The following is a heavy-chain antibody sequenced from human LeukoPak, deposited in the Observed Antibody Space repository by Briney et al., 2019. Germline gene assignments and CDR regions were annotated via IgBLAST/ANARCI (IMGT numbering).Heavy chain of an antibody. V-gene: IGHV1-2*02. J-gene: IGHJ4*02. CDR1: GYTFTDYY. CDR3: ARCRNIEITTMSGGSDY. CDR2: LNPNSGDT. D-gene: IGHD5-24*01. Sequence: GASVKVSFKASGYTFTDYYMHWVRQATGQGLEWMGWLNPNSGDTNYAQKFQGRVSMARDTSISTAYMDLSDLKSDDTAVYDVARCRNIEITTMSGGSDYWGQGTLVTVSS.